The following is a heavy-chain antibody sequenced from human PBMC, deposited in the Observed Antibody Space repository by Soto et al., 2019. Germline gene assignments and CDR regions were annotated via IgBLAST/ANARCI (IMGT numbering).Heavy chain of an antibody. J-gene: IGHJ3*02. Sequence: EVQLVESGGRLVQPGRSLRLSCAASGFTFDDHAMHWVRQAPRKGLEWVSRISWNSGNIGYADSVKGRFTTSRDNAKSSLYLQVNSLRDEDTALYYCAKGMSLGGSGLDAFDSWGQGTMVTVSS. CDR3: AKGMSLGGSGLDAFDS. CDR1: GFTFDDHA. CDR2: ISWNSGNI. D-gene: IGHD3-16*01. V-gene: IGHV3-9*01.